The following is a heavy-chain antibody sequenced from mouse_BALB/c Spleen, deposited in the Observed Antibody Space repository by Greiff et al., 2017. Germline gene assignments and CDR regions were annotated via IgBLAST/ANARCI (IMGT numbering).Heavy chain of an antibody. Sequence: EVQVVESGGGLVQPGGSLKLSCAASGFTFSSYGMSWVRQTPDKRLELVATINSNGGSTYYPDSVKGRFTISRDNAKNTLYLQMSSLKSEDTAMYYCASGVYYYGSSPFAYWGQGTLVTVSA. V-gene: IGHV5-6-3*01. J-gene: IGHJ3*01. D-gene: IGHD1-1*01. CDR3: ASGVYYYGSSPFAY. CDR2: INSNGGST. CDR1: GFTFSSYG.